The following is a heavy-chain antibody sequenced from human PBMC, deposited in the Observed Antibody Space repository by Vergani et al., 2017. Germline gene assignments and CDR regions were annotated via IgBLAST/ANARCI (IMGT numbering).Heavy chain of an antibody. CDR2: ISSSSSYI. V-gene: IGHV3-21*01. CDR3: ARDRAPPDCSGGSCYLQRFDY. D-gene: IGHD2-15*01. CDR1: GFTFSSYS. Sequence: VQLVESGGGVVQPGRSLRLSCAASGFTFSSYSMNWVRQAPGKGLEWVSSISSSSSYIYYADSVKGRFTISRDNAKNSLYLQMNSLRAEETAVYYCARDRAPPDCSGGSCYLQRFDYWGQGTLVTVSS. J-gene: IGHJ4*02.